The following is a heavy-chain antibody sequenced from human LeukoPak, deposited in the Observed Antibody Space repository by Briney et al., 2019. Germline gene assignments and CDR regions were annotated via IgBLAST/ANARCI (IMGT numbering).Heavy chain of an antibody. CDR3: ARGFPPYYGSGSYYRNTQHLYYYYGMDV. Sequence: QAGGSLRLSCAASGFTFSSYGMHWVRQAPGKGLEWVAVIWYDGSNKYYADSVKGRFTISRDNSKNTLYLQMNSLRAEDTAVYYCARGFPPYYGSGSYYRNTQHLYYYYGMDVWGQGTTVTVSS. CDR2: IWYDGSNK. J-gene: IGHJ6*02. D-gene: IGHD3-10*01. CDR1: GFTFSSYG. V-gene: IGHV3-33*01.